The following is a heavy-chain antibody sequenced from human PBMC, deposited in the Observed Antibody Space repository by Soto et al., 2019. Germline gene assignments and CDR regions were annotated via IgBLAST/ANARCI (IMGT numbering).Heavy chain of an antibody. V-gene: IGHV3-23*01. CDR1: GFTFSSYA. J-gene: IGHJ5*02. CDR3: AKVGYCSSTRCYDNCFDP. CDR2: ISGSGGST. D-gene: IGHD2-2*03. Sequence: GGSLRLSCAASGFTFSSYAMSWVRQAPGKGLEWVSAISGSGGSTYYADSVKGRFTISRDNSKNTLYLQMNSLRAEDTAVYYCAKVGYCSSTRCYDNCFDPCGQGTLGTGS.